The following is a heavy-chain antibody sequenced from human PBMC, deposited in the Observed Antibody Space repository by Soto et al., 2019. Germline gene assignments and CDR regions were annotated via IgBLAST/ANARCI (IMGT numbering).Heavy chain of an antibody. CDR3: ARGGGSAYVTPPISNWFDP. Sequence: EVQLVETGGSLVQPGGSLRLSCAASGFIVSRNYMYWVRQAPGKGLEWVSVIDGGGYTYYADSVKGRFTISRDNSKNTLHLQMNSLRAEDSAVYYCARGGGSAYVTPPISNWFDPWGQGTLATVSS. V-gene: IGHV3-53*02. J-gene: IGHJ5*02. D-gene: IGHD3-22*01. CDR2: IDGGGYT. CDR1: GFIVSRNY.